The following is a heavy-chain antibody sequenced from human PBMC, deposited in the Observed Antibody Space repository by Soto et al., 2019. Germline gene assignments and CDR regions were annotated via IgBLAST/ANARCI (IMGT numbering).Heavy chain of an antibody. D-gene: IGHD6-19*01. Sequence: QVQLVQSGAEVKKPGSSVKVSCKASGGTFSSYTISWVRQAPGQGLEWMGRIIPILGIANYAQKFQGRVTITADKSTSAAYMELSSLRSEDTAVYYCARDLAVAGTNYWGQGTLVTVSS. CDR2: IIPILGIA. V-gene: IGHV1-69*08. CDR1: GGTFSSYT. CDR3: ARDLAVAGTNY. J-gene: IGHJ4*02.